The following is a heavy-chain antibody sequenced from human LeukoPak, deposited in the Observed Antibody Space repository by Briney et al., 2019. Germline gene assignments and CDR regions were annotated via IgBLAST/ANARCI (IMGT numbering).Heavy chain of an antibody. J-gene: IGHJ6*02. CDR3: ASRGRTYGMDV. CDR1: GFTFSSYA. CDR2: IYSGGST. V-gene: IGHV3-53*01. Sequence: PGGSLRLSCAASGFTFSSYAMHWVRQAPGKGLEWVSVIYSGGSTYYADSVKGRFTISRDNSKNTLYLQMNSLRAEDTAVYYCASRGRTYGMDVWGQGTTVTVSS.